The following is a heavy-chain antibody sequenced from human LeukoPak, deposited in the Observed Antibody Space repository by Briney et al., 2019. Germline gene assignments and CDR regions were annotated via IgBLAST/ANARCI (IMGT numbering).Heavy chain of an antibody. CDR1: GFTFSSYS. Sequence: QPGGSLRLSCAASGFTFSSYSMNWVRQAPGKGLEWVSLISGDSHSTFYADSVKGRFTISRDNSKNSLYLQMNSLRNDDTALYYCARDTEGYIYGYYYYGMDVWGQGTTVTVSS. J-gene: IGHJ6*02. D-gene: IGHD5-18*01. V-gene: IGHV3-43*02. CDR2: ISGDSHST. CDR3: ARDTEGYIYGYYYYGMDV.